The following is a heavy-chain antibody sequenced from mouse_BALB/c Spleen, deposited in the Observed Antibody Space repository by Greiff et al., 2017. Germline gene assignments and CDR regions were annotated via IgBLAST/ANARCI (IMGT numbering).Heavy chain of an antibody. CDR3: ARRVGTAWFAY. J-gene: IGHJ3*01. Sequence: LQESGAELVRPGSSVKISCKASGYAFSSYWMNWVKQRPGQGLEWIGQIYPGDGDTNYNGKFKGKATLTADKSSSTAYMQLSSLTSEDSAVYFCARRVGTAWFAYWGQGTLVTVSA. CDR2: IYPGDGDT. D-gene: IGHD2-14*01. V-gene: IGHV1-80*01. CDR1: GYAFSSYW.